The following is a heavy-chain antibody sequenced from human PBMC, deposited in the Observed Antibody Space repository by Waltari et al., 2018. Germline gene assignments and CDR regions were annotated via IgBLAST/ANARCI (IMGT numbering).Heavy chain of an antibody. J-gene: IGHJ6*02. CDR3: VRRGLNYYYGMDV. D-gene: IGHD4-17*01. V-gene: IGHV4-39*07. CDR1: GGSISSSSYY. CDR2: IYYSGST. Sequence: QLQLQESGPGLVKPSETLSLTCTVSGGSISSSSYYWGWIRQPPGKGLEWIGSIYYSGSTYYNPSLKSRVTISVDTSKNQFSLKLSSVTAADTAVYYCVRRGLNYYYGMDVWGQGTTVTVSS.